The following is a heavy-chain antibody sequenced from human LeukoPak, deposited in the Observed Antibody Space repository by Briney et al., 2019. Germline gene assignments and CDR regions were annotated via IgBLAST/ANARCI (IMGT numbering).Heavy chain of an antibody. J-gene: IGHJ4*02. CDR1: GGSISSYY. Sequence: SETLSLTCTVSGGSISSYYWSWIRQPPGKGLEWIGYIYYSGSTNYNPSLKSRVTISVDTSKNQFSLKLSSVTAADTAVYYCARTVAATVFDYWGQGTLVTVSS. CDR2: IYYSGST. CDR3: ARTVAATVFDY. V-gene: IGHV4-59*01. D-gene: IGHD6-19*01.